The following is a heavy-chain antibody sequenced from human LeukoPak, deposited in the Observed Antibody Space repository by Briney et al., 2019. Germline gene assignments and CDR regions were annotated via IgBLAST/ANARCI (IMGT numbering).Heavy chain of an antibody. Sequence: PGGSLRLSCAASGFTFSIYGMNWVRQAPGKGVEWVSFFSSSGSYINYADSVKGRFTISRDNAKKSLYLQMNSLRAEDTAVYYCARLCIVGTKSAFDIWGQGTMVTVSS. CDR1: GFTFSIYG. V-gene: IGHV3-21*01. J-gene: IGHJ3*02. CDR2: FSSSGSYI. D-gene: IGHD1-26*01. CDR3: ARLCIVGTKSAFDI.